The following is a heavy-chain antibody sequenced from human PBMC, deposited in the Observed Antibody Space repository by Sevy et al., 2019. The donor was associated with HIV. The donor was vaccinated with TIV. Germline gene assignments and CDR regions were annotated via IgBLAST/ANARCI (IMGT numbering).Heavy chain of an antibody. CDR3: AKDPSMRVSSGYYYFDY. CDR1: GFTFSSYA. D-gene: IGHD3-22*01. Sequence: GGSLRLSCAASGFTFSSYAMTWVRQAPGKGLEWVSAIRGTGGSTYYADSVKGRFTISRDNSKNTLYLQMNSLRAEDTAVYYGAKDPSMRVSSGYYYFDYWGQGTLVTVSS. CDR2: IRGTGGST. J-gene: IGHJ4*02. V-gene: IGHV3-23*01.